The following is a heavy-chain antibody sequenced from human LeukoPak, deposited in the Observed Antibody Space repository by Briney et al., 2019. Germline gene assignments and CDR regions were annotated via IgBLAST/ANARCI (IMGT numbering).Heavy chain of an antibody. V-gene: IGHV3-23*01. CDR2: ISGSGGST. CDR1: GFTFDSYA. J-gene: IGHJ4*02. D-gene: IGHD2-15*01. Sequence: GGSLRLSCAASGFTFDSYAMTWVRQAPGKGLEWASTISGSGGSTYYADSVKGRFTISRDNSKNTLYLQMNSLRAEDTAVYYCAKSMTGNLISDFDYWGQGTLVTVSS. CDR3: AKSMTGNLISDFDY.